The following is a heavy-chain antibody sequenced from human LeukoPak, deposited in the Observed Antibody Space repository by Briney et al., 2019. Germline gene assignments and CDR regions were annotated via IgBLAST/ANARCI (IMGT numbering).Heavy chain of an antibody. Sequence: GGSLRLSCAASGFTFSSYWMSWVRQAPGKGLEWVANIKQDGSEKYYVDSVKGRFTISRDNAKNSLYLQMNTLRAEDTAVYYCARDYGDYSNWFDPWGQGTLVTVSS. D-gene: IGHD4-17*01. V-gene: IGHV3-7*01. CDR1: GFTFSSYW. CDR2: IKQDGSEK. CDR3: ARDYGDYSNWFDP. J-gene: IGHJ5*02.